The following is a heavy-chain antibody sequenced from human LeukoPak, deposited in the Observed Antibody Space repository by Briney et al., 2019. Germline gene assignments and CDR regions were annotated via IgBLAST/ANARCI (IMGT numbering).Heavy chain of an antibody. CDR2: IYYSGST. V-gene: IGHV4-39*01. CDR1: GGSISSSSYY. Sequence: SETLSLTSTVSGGSISSSSYYWGWIRQPPGKGLEWIGSIYYSGSTYYNPSLKSRVTISVDTSKNQFSLKLSSVTAADTAVYYCASQPIVVVPAAMRTAYYYYGIDVWGQGTTVTVSS. CDR3: ASQPIVVVPAAMRTAYYYYGIDV. D-gene: IGHD2-2*01. J-gene: IGHJ6*02.